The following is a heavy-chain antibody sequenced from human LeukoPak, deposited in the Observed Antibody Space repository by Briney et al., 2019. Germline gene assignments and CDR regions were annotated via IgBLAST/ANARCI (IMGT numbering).Heavy chain of an antibody. CDR3: ARETRYDILTGYFIYYFDY. D-gene: IGHD3-9*01. J-gene: IGHJ4*02. V-gene: IGHV4-30-4*01. CDR1: GGSISSGDYY. CDR2: IYYSGST. Sequence: PSQTLSLTCTVSGGSISSGDYYWSWIRQPPGKGLEWIGYIYYSGSTYYNPSLKSRVTISVDTSKNQFSLKLSSVTAAGTAVYYCARETRYDILTGYFIYYFDYWGQGTLVTVSS.